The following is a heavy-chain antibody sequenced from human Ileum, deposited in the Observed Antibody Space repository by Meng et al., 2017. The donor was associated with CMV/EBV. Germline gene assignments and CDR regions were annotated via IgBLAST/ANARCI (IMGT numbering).Heavy chain of an antibody. CDR1: GGSISSSSYD. CDR3: ARVSLPGLRNHWFDP. CDR2: IYYSGST. J-gene: IGHJ5*02. V-gene: IGHV4-39*07. Sequence: SGGSISSSSYDWGWIRQPPGKGLEWIGSIYYSGSTYYNPSLKSRVTISVDTSKNQFSLKLSSVTAADTAVYYCARVSLPGLRNHWFDPWGQGTLVTVSS. D-gene: IGHD1-14*01.